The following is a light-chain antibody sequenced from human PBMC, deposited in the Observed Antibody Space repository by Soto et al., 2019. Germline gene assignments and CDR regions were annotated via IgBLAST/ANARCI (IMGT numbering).Light chain of an antibody. CDR2: DVS. V-gene: IGLV2-23*02. CDR3: CSYGGSRPYV. Sequence: QSALTQPASVSGSPGQSITISCTGTDNDIGTYNLVSWYQQCPGTAPKVIIFDVSNRPSGVSSRFSGSKSGNTASLTISALQAEDEADYYCCSYGGSRPYVFGTGTKVTVL. CDR1: DNDIGTYNL. J-gene: IGLJ1*01.